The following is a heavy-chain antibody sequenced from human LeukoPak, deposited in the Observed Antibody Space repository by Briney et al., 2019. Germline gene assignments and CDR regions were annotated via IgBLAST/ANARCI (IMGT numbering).Heavy chain of an antibody. J-gene: IGHJ4*02. D-gene: IGHD1-26*01. CDR2: IIPIFGTA. CDR1: GGTFSSYA. CDR3: ARVGGSYDHTLGDY. Sequence: SVKVSCKASGGTFSSYAISWVRQAPGQGLEWMGRIIPIFGTANYAQKFQGRVTITADESTSTAYMELSSLRSDDTAVYYCARVGGSYDHTLGDYWGQGTLVTVSS. V-gene: IGHV1-69*13.